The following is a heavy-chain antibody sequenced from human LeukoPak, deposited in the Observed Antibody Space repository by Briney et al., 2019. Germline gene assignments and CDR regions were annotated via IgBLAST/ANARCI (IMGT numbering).Heavy chain of an antibody. D-gene: IGHD6-19*01. V-gene: IGHV1-18*01. J-gene: IGHJ4*02. Sequence: ASVKVSCKASGYAFTSYVNWVRQPPGQGLQWMGWSSAYNGSTNYAPRLQGRVTMTTDTSTSTAYMELRSLRSDDTAVYYCASLAAVGGTNYWGQGTLVTVSS. CDR1: GYAFTSYV. CDR2: SSAYNGST. CDR3: ASLAAVGGTNY.